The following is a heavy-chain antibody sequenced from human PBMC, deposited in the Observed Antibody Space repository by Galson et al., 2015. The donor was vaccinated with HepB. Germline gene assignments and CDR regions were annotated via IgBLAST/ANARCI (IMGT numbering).Heavy chain of an antibody. J-gene: IGHJ6*03. CDR2: INHSGST. D-gene: IGHD3-9*01. V-gene: IGHV4-34*01. CDR3: ARVGRLRYFDMDV. Sequence: ETLSLTCAVYGGSFSGYYWSWIRQPPGKGLEWIGEINHSGSTNYNPSLKSRVTISVDTSKNQFSLKLSSVTAADTAVYYCARVGRLRYFDMDVWGKGTTVTVSS. CDR1: GGSFSGYY.